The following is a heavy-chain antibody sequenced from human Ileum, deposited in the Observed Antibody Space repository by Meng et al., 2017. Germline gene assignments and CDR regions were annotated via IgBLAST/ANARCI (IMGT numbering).Heavy chain of an antibody. J-gene: IGHJ4*02. V-gene: IGHV1-8*03. CDR1: GYTFTSYD. CDR2: MNPNSGNT. CDR3: ARGSGSSWSDFDY. D-gene: IGHD6-13*01. Sequence: QGPVVRSGAEVKKPGASGKVSCKASGYTFTSYDINWVRQATGQGLEWMGWMNPNSGNTGYAQKFQGRVTITRNTSISTAYMELSSLRSEDTAVYYCARGSGSSWSDFDYWGQGTLVTVSS.